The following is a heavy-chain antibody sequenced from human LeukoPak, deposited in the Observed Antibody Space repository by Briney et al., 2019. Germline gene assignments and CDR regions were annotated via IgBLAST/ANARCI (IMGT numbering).Heavy chain of an antibody. D-gene: IGHD3-3*01. V-gene: IGHV3-7*01. CDR1: GFTFSSYW. J-gene: IGHJ4*02. CDR3: ARVTYYDFWSGYSDY. Sequence: PGGSLRLSCAASGFTFSSYWMSWVRQAPGKGLEWVANIKQDGSEKYYVDSVKGRFTISRDNAKNSLYLQMNSVRAEDTAVYYCARVTYYDFWSGYSDYWGQGTLVTVSS. CDR2: IKQDGSEK.